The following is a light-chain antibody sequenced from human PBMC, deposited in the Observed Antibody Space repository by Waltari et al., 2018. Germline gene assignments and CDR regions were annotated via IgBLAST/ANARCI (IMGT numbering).Light chain of an antibody. Sequence: QSVLTQPPSASGTPGQRVTLPCSGSSSTTGSNYVSGYQPLPGTAPKLLIYRNNQRPSGVPDRFSGSKSGTSASLAISGLRSEDEADYYCAAWDDSLSGWVFGGGTKLTVL. V-gene: IGLV1-47*01. CDR1: SSTTGSNY. J-gene: IGLJ3*02. CDR3: AAWDDSLSGWV. CDR2: RNN.